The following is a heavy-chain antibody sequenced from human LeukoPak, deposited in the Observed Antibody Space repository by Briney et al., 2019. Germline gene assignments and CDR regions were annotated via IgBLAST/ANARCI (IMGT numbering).Heavy chain of an antibody. D-gene: IGHD5-18*01. CDR1: GGSISSSSGNC. J-gene: IGHJ4*02. Sequence: PSETLSLTCAVSGGSISSSSGNCWTWVRQPPGKGLEWIGEIYHSGSTNYNPSLKSRVTISVDTSKNQFSLKLSSVTAADTAVYYCARGTFSIPKRIQLWLRGTQYYFDYWGQGTLVTVSS. V-gene: IGHV4-4*02. CDR3: ARGTFSIPKRIQLWLRGTQYYFDY. CDR2: IYHSGST.